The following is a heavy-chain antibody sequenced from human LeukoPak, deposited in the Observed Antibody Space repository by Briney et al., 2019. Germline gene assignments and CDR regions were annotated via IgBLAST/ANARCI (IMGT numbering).Heavy chain of an antibody. CDR2: INHGGST. Sequence: SETLSLTCAVYGGSFSGDFWSWIRQSPGKGLEWIGEINHGGSTTYNPSLQSRVTMSVDTSKNQFSLKLSSVTAADTAVYYCASPYYDFWSGYYNWFDPWGQGTLVTVSS. V-gene: IGHV4-34*01. D-gene: IGHD3-3*01. CDR1: GGSFSGDF. J-gene: IGHJ5*02. CDR3: ASPYYDFWSGYYNWFDP.